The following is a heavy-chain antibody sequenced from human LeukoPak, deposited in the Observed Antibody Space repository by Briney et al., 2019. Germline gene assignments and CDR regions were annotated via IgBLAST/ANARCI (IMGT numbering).Heavy chain of an antibody. V-gene: IGHV3-74*01. CDR2: INSDGSRT. Sequence: GGSLRLSCAASGFTFSSYWMHWVRQAPGKGPVWVSRINSDGSRTSYADSVKGRFTISRDNAKNTLYLQMNSLRAEDTAVYYCAKKASSWPYFDYWGQGTLVTVSS. CDR3: AKKASSWPYFDY. J-gene: IGHJ4*02. D-gene: IGHD6-13*01. CDR1: GFTFSSYW.